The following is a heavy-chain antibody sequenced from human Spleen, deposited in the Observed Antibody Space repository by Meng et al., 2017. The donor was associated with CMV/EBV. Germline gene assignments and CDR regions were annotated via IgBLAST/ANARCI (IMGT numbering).Heavy chain of an antibody. Sequence: ASVKVSCKASGYTFTTYGVTWVRQAPGQGLEWMGWISADTTDINYAQKLQGRVTLTTDTSTSTAYMELRSLRSDDTAMYYCTTGEFDYWGQGTLVTVSS. CDR3: TTGEFDY. D-gene: IGHD3-10*01. CDR1: GYTFTTYG. V-gene: IGHV1-18*01. CDR2: ISADTTDI. J-gene: IGHJ4*02.